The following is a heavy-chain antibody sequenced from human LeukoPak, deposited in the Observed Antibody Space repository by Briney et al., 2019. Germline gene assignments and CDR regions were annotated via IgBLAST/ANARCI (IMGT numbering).Heavy chain of an antibody. CDR1: GFTFSSYW. Sequence: PGGSLRLSCAASGFTFSSYWMHWVRQAPGKGLVWVSRISTDGSITVYADSVKGRFTISRDNAKNTLYLQMNSLRAEDTAVYYCAALSGVGVKIGFDHWGQGALVVVSS. D-gene: IGHD1-26*01. CDR3: AALSGVGVKIGFDH. J-gene: IGHJ4*02. V-gene: IGHV3-74*01. CDR2: ISTDGSIT.